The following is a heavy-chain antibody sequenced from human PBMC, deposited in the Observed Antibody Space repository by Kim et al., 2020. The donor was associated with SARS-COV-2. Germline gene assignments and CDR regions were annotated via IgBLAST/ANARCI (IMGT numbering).Heavy chain of an antibody. Sequence: STYYAESMKGRFTISRDDSKNALYLQMSSLRAEDTAVYYCARGGLMTTGVWGQGTTVTVSS. CDR3: ARGGLMTTGV. CDR2: ST. J-gene: IGHJ6*02. D-gene: IGHD4-17*01. V-gene: IGHV3-53*01.